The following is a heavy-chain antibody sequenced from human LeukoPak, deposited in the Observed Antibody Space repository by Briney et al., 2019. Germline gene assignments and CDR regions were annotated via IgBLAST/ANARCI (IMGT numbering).Heavy chain of an antibody. V-gene: IGHV3-7*01. D-gene: IGHD3-3*01. Sequence: PGGSLRLSCAASGFTFSSYWMSWVRQAPGKGLEWVANIKQDGSENYYVDSVKGRFTISRDNAKNSLYLQMSSLRPEDTALYYCASSIFGVVLGTKLDYWGQGTLVTVSS. CDR1: GFTFSSYW. CDR2: IKQDGSEN. J-gene: IGHJ4*02. CDR3: ASSIFGVVLGTKLDY.